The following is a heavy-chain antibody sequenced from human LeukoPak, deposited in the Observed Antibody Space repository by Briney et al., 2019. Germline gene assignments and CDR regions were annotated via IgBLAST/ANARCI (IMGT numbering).Heavy chain of an antibody. V-gene: IGHV1-2*02. Sequence: ASVKVSCKASGYTFTGYYMHWVRQAPGQGLEWMGWINPNSGGTNYAQKFQGRVTITTDESTSTAYMELSSLRSEDTAVYYCASPTRDIVVVPAALQPEDDAFDIWGQGTMVTVSS. J-gene: IGHJ3*02. CDR2: INPNSGGT. CDR1: GYTFTGYY. CDR3: ASPTRDIVVVPAALQPEDDAFDI. D-gene: IGHD2-2*01.